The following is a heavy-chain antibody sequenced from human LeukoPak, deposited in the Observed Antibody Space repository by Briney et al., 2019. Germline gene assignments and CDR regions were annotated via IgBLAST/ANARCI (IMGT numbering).Heavy chain of an antibody. D-gene: IGHD3-16*01. CDR1: GGFFSGYY. V-gene: IGHV4-34*01. Sequence: SETLSLTCAVYGGFFSGYYGSWIRQPPGKGLEWIGEINHSGSTNYNPSLKSRVPISVDTSKTQFSLKLSSVTAADTAVYYCARVYRRLRSPSQPGYNWFDPWGQGTLVTVSS. CDR3: ARVYRRLRSPSQPGYNWFDP. J-gene: IGHJ5*02. CDR2: INHSGST.